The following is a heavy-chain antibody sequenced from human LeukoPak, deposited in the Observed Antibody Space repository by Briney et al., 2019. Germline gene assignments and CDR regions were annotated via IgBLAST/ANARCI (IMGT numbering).Heavy chain of an antibody. J-gene: IGHJ5*02. CDR3: AVNFEYSSPPGWFDP. CDR2: IIPIFGTA. V-gene: IGHV1-69*13. CDR1: GYSFTSYY. D-gene: IGHD6-6*01. Sequence: ASVNVSCKASGYSFTSYYMHWVRQAPGQGLEWMGGIIPIFGTANYAQKFQGRVTITADESTSTAYMELSSLRSEDTAVYYCAVNFEYSSPPGWFDPWGQGTLVTVSS.